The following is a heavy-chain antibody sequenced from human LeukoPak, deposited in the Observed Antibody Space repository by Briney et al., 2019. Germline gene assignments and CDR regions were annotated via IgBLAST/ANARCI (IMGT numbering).Heavy chain of an antibody. Sequence: PSETLSLTCTVSGGSISSGSYYWSWSRQPAGKGLEWIGRIYTSGSTNYNPSLKSRVTISVDASKNQFSLKLSSVTAADTAVYYCARDLRGYSYGSNYYYYYGMDVWGQGTTVTVSS. V-gene: IGHV4-61*02. CDR2: IYTSGST. J-gene: IGHJ6*02. CDR3: ARDLRGYSYGSNYYYYYGMDV. CDR1: GGSISSGSYY. D-gene: IGHD5-18*01.